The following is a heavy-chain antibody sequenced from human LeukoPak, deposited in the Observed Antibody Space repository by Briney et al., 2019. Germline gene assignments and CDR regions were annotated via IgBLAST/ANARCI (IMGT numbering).Heavy chain of an antibody. Sequence: SETLSLTCTVSGGSISSYYWSWIRQSPGKGLEWIGYIYYSGSTNYNPSLKSRVTISVDRYKNQFSLKLSSVTAADTAVYYCARSYRGYSYGTDYWGQGTLVTVSS. CDR1: GGSISSYY. CDR2: IYYSGST. CDR3: ARSYRGYSYGTDY. J-gene: IGHJ4*02. V-gene: IGHV4-59*08. D-gene: IGHD5-18*01.